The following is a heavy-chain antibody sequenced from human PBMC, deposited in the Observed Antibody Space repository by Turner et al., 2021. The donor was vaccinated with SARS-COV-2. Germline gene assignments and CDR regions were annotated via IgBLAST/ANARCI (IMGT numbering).Heavy chain of an antibody. J-gene: IGHJ6*02. V-gene: IGHV4-34*01. CDR3: ARGIKGVLMCGSYYYYGMDV. CDR1: GGSFSGFY. Sequence: QLQLQRWGAGLFKPSVTLSLPRAVYGGSFSGFYWSWTRHPPARGLEWIGESNHSVSTNYNPSQKCQVSVAVDTYKNQFSLKLGSVTAADTAVYYYARGIKGVLMCGSYYYYGMDVWGQGTTVTVSS. D-gene: IGHD1-26*01. CDR2: SNHSVST.